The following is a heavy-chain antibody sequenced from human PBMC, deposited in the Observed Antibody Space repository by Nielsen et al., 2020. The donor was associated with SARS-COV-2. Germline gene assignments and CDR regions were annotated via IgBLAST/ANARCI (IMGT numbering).Heavy chain of an antibody. V-gene: IGHV3-23*01. CDR1: GFTFSNAW. CDR3: ARAIYRLTTDNWFDP. J-gene: IGHJ5*02. CDR2: ISGSGGST. Sequence: GGSLRLSCAASGFTFSNAWMSWVRQAPGKGLEWVSAISGSGGSTYYAASVKGRFTISRDNSKNTLYLQMNSLGAEDTAVYYCARAIYRLTTDNWFDPWGQGTLVTVSS. D-gene: IGHD4-11*01.